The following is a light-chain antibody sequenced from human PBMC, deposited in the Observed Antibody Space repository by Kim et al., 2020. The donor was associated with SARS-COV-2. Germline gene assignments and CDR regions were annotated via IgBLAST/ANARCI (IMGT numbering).Light chain of an antibody. J-gene: IGLJ7*01. CDR1: NLITKS. Sequence: SYELTQPPSVSVAPGQTAKITCGGDNLITKSVHWYEQKPGPAPVVVMYFDDARPSGIPGRFSGSESGSTATLTINWVEVGDEADYFCQVWDFRTVHYVFGRGTQLTVL. V-gene: IGLV3-21*04. CDR2: FDD. CDR3: QVWDFRTVHYV.